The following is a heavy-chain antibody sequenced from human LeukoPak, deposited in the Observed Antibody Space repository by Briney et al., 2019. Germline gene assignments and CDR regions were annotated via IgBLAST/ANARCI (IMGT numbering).Heavy chain of an antibody. CDR2: ISGSGDST. CDR1: GFTFSSYA. D-gene: IGHD2-2*01. Sequence: PGGSLRLSCAASGFTFSSYAMSWVRQAPGKGLEWVSAISGSGDSTYYADSVKGRFTISRDNSKNTLYLQMSSLRVEDTAVYYCAKAPGPAAVGGFDYWGQGTLVTVSS. V-gene: IGHV3-23*01. J-gene: IGHJ4*02. CDR3: AKAPGPAAVGGFDY.